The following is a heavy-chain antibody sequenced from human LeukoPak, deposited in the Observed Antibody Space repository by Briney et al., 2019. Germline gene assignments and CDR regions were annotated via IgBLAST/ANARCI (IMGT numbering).Heavy chain of an antibody. CDR3: ARGVVVVPAAKSAAGHTAMAYYFDY. J-gene: IGHJ4*02. D-gene: IGHD2-2*01. CDR2: INHSGST. Sequence: PSETLSLTCAVYGGCFSGYYWSWIRQPPGKGLEWIGEINHSGSTNYNPSLKSRVTISVDTSKNQFSLKLSSVTAADTAVYYCARGVVVVPAAKSAAGHTAMAYYFDYWGQGTLVTVSS. V-gene: IGHV4-34*01. CDR1: GGCFSGYY.